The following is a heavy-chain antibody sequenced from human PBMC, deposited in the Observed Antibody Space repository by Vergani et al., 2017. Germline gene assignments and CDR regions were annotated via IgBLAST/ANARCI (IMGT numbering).Heavy chain of an antibody. D-gene: IGHD3-22*01. CDR1: GYTFTSYG. CDR3: ARDLNDDSSGYYSFGGALDI. J-gene: IGHJ3*02. V-gene: IGHV1-18*01. CDR2: ISAYNGHT. Sequence: QVQLVQSGAEVKKPGASVKVSCKASGYTFTSYGISWVRQATGQGLEWMGWISAYNGHTNYAQKLQGRGTMTTDTYTSTAYMELRSLRSDETAVYYCARDLNDDSSGYYSFGGALDIWGQGTMVTVSS.